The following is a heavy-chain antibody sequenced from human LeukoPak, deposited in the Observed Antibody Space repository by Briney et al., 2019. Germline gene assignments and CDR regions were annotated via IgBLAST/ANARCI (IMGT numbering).Heavy chain of an antibody. CDR1: GFTFNNYA. D-gene: IGHD1-26*01. CDR3: ATEAHLSGSYADY. V-gene: IGHV3-23*01. CDR2: ISGSGGST. Sequence: GGSLRLSCAASGFTFNNYAMSWVRQAPGKGLEWVSVISGSGGSTYYADSVKGRFTISRDNSKNMLYLQMNSLRAEDTAVYYRATEAHLSGSYADYWGQGTLVTVSS. J-gene: IGHJ4*02.